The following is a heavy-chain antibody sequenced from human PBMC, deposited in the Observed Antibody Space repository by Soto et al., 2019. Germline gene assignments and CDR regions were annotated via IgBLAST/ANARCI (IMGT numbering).Heavy chain of an antibody. CDR3: TRANWYSEY. D-gene: IGHD7-27*01. CDR2: IYYNGNT. V-gene: IGHV4-59*11. CDR1: GGSISNHY. Sequence: QVQLQESGPGLVKPSETLSLTCSVSGGSISNHYWSWIRQPPGKGLEWIGYIYYNGNTNYNPSLKGRVTMSVDTCRNQISLKLTTVTAADTAVYYCTRANWYSEYWGQGTLVTVSS. J-gene: IGHJ4*02.